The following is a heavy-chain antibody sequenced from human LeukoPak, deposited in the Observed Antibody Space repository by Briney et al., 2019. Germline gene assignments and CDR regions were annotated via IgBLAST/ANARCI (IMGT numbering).Heavy chain of an antibody. J-gene: IGHJ4*02. Sequence: GGSLRLSCAASGFTFSSYSMLWVRQAPGKGLEWVSYISSSSSTIYYADSVKGRFTISRDNAKNSLYLQMNTLRAEDTAVYYCARDDGSYSRSPGFDSWGQGTLVTVSS. V-gene: IGHV3-48*01. CDR1: GFTFSSYS. CDR2: ISSSSSTI. CDR3: ARDDGSYSRSPGFDS. D-gene: IGHD1-26*01.